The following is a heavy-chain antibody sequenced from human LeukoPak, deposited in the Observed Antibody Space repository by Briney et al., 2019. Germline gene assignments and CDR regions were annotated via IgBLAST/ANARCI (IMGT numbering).Heavy chain of an antibody. V-gene: IGHV3-21*01. CDR2: ISSSSSYI. D-gene: IGHD3-22*01. Sequence: PGGSLRLSCAASGFTFSSYWMNWVRQAPGKGLEWVSSISSSSSYIYYADSVKGRFTISRDNAKNSLYLQMNSLRAEDTAVYYCARDPSRYYYDSSGSFDYWGQGTLVTVSS. CDR3: ARDPSRYYYDSSGSFDY. CDR1: GFTFSSYW. J-gene: IGHJ4*02.